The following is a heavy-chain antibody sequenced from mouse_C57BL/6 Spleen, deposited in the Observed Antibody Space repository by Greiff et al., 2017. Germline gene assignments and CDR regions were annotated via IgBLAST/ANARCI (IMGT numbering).Heavy chain of an antibody. CDR3: ARDFRWLLPDDYDKEAAMDY. CDR1: GYTFTSYW. V-gene: IGHV1-72*01. CDR2: IDPNSGGT. D-gene: IGHD2-3*01. J-gene: IGHJ4*01. Sequence: VQLQQPGAELVKPGASVKLSCKASGYTFTSYWMHWVKQRPGRGLEWIGRIDPNSGGTKYNEKFKSKATLTVDKPSSTAYMQLSSLTSEDSAVYYCARDFRWLLPDDYDKEAAMDYWGQGTSVTVSS.